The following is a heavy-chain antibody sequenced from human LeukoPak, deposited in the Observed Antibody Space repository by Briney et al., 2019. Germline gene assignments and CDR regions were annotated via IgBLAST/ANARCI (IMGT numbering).Heavy chain of an antibody. D-gene: IGHD6-13*01. CDR1: GYTFTSYY. J-gene: IGHJ4*02. Sequence: ASVKVSCKASGYTFTSYYMHWVRQAPGQGLEWMGIINPSGGSTSYAQKFQGRVTMTRDMSTSTVYMELSSLRSEDTAVYYCARAIYSSSWYGTSYLDYWGQGTLVTVSS. CDR2: INPSGGST. CDR3: ARAIYSSSWYGTSYLDY. V-gene: IGHV1-46*01.